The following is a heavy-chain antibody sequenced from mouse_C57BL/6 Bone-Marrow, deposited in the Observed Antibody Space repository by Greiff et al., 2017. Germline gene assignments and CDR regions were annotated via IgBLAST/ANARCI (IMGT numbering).Heavy chain of an antibody. CDR1: GYTFTSYW. D-gene: IGHD2-4*01. Sequence: QVQLQQSGAELVKPGASVKMSCKASGYTFTSYWITWVKQRPGQGLEWIGDIYPGSGSTNYNEKFKSKATLTVDTSSRTAYMQLSSLTSEDSAVYYCARTSRRLPAWFAYWGKGTLVTVSA. CDR2: IYPGSGST. J-gene: IGHJ3*01. V-gene: IGHV1-55*01. CDR3: ARTSRRLPAWFAY.